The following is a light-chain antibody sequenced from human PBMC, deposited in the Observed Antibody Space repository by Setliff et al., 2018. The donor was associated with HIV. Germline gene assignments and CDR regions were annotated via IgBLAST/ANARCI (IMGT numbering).Light chain of an antibody. CDR2: DVR. CDR1: SGDVGGYNY. J-gene: IGLJ1*01. V-gene: IGLV2-14*03. CDR3: RSYDSILSGSYV. Sequence: QSALAQPASVSGSPGQSITISCTGTSGDVGGYNYVSWYQQRPGKVPKLMIYDVRNRPSGVSNRFSGSKSGNTASLAITGLQAEDEADYYCRSYDSILSGSYVFGTGTKV.